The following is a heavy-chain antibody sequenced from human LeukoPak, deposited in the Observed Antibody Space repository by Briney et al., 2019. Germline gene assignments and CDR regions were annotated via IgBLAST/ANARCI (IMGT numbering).Heavy chain of an antibody. CDR1: GFTFSSYE. V-gene: IGHV3-48*03. J-gene: IGHJ4*02. CDR2: ISSSGSTI. CDR3: ARGCATVSDSYYFDY. D-gene: IGHD4-17*01. Sequence: GGSLRLSCAASGFTFSSYEMNWVRQAPGPGLEWVSYISSSGSTIYYADSVKGRFTISRDNANNSLYLQMNSLRAEDTAVYYCARGCATVSDSYYFDYWGQGTLVTVSS.